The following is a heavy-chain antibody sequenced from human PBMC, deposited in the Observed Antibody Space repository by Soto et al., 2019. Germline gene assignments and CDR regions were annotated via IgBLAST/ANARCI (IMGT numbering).Heavy chain of an antibody. Sequence: GESLKISCKGSGYSFTIYWIGWVRQMPGKGLEWMGIIYPGDSDTRYSPSFQGQVTISADKSISTAYLQWSSLKASDTAMYYCARXVWAGELSTYYYYGMDVWGQGTTVTVSS. CDR1: GYSFTIYW. CDR2: IYPGDSDT. CDR3: ARXVWAGELSTYYYYGMDV. D-gene: IGHD3-16*02. J-gene: IGHJ6*02. V-gene: IGHV5-51*01.